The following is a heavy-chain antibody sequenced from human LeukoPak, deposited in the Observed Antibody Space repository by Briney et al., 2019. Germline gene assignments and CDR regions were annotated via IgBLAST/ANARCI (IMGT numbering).Heavy chain of an antibody. D-gene: IGHD2-15*01. CDR1: GGTFSTYG. V-gene: IGHV1-69*05. CDR3: ARVATVAAAAGESYMDV. Sequence: GASVKVSCTASGGTFSTYGITWVRQAPGQGLEWMGGIIPIFGTANYAQKFQGRVTITTDESTSTAYMELSSLRSEDTAVYYCARVATVAAAAGESYMDVWGKGTTVTVSS. CDR2: IIPIFGTA. J-gene: IGHJ6*03.